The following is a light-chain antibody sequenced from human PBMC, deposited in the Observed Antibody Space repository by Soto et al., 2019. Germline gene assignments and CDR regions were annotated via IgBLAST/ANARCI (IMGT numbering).Light chain of an antibody. CDR2: DVT. CDR3: CSYAGSYTVI. V-gene: IGLV2-11*01. CDR1: SSDVGRFHY. Sequence: QSALTQPRSVSGSPGQSVTISCTGTSSDVGRFHYVSWYQQNPGKDPKIIIYDVTRRLSGVPARFFGSKSGNTAYLTISGLQAEDEAEYFCCSYAGSYTVIFGGGTKLTVL. J-gene: IGLJ2*01.